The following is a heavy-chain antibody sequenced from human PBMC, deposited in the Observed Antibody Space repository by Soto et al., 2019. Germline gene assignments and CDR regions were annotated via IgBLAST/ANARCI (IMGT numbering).Heavy chain of an antibody. Sequence: GGSLRLSCAASGFTFSSYAMSWVRQAPGKGLEWVSAISGSGGSTYYADSVKGRFTISRDNSKNTLYLQMNSLRAEDTAVYYCAKEGLRYFDWLLLNDAFDIWGQGTMVTVSS. CDR2: ISGSGGST. V-gene: IGHV3-23*01. D-gene: IGHD3-9*01. CDR1: GFTFSSYA. J-gene: IGHJ3*02. CDR3: AKEGLRYFDWLLLNDAFDI.